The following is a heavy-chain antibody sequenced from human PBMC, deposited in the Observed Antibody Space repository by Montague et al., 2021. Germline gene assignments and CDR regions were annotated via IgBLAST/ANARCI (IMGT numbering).Heavy chain of an antibody. CDR3: ARKGTNWDY. V-gene: IGHV4-59*01. J-gene: IGHJ4*02. CDR2: VHYTGTT. Sequence: SETLSLTCTVSGDSINFYYWSWIRQPPGKGLEWIGYVHYTGTTNYNPSLKSRVTISVDTSRNQFFLNVNSLTAADTAVYYCARKGTNWDYWGQGTLVTVSS. D-gene: IGHD2-8*01. CDR1: GDSINFYY.